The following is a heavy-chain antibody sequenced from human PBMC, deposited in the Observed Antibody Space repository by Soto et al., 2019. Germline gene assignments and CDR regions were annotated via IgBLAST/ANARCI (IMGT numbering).Heavy chain of an antibody. J-gene: IGHJ6*02. Sequence: QVQLVESGGGVVQPGRSPRLSCAASGFTFSSYGMHWVRQAPGKGLEWVAVIWYDGSNKYYADSVKGRFTISRDNSKNTLYLQMNSLRAEDTAVYYCAREGTETYYYYYGMDVWGQGTTVTVSS. CDR1: GFTFSSYG. V-gene: IGHV3-33*01. D-gene: IGHD1-1*01. CDR2: IWYDGSNK. CDR3: AREGTETYYYYYGMDV.